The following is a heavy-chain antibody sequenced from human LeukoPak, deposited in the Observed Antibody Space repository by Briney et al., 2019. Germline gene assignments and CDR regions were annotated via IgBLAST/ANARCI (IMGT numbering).Heavy chain of an antibody. CDR1: GGSFSGYY. CDR3: ARGLEIQLWLRYYYYMDV. D-gene: IGHD5-18*01. V-gene: IGHV4-34*01. J-gene: IGHJ6*03. CDR2: INNSGST. Sequence: PSETLSLTCAVYGGSFSGYYWSWIRQPPGKGLEWIGEINNSGSTNYNPSLKSRVTISVDTSKNQFSLKLSSVTAADTAVYYCARGLEIQLWLRYYYYMDVWGKGTTVTVSS.